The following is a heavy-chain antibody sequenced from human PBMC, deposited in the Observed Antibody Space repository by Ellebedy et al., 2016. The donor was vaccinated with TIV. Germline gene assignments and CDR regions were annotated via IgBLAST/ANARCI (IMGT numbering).Heavy chain of an antibody. CDR2: IDFSGTGT. CDR1: GFTFSIAG. V-gene: IGHV3-21*06. CDR3: ASDGSAWSRDY. Sequence: GGSLRLSXAASGFTFSIAGMTWVRQVPGKGLEWVATIDFSGTGTYYADSVKGRFIISRDNTKNSLFLQMNSLGVEDTSVYYCASDGSAWSRDYWGQGTLVTVSS. J-gene: IGHJ4*02. D-gene: IGHD6-19*01.